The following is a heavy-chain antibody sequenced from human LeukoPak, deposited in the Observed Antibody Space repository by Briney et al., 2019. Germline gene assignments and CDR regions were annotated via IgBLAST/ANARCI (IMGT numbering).Heavy chain of an antibody. CDR1: GGSIGSGYYY. CDR2: IYYSGST. V-gene: IGHV4-30-4*02. CDR3: AREVIVVVPAAKVLSRFGFDC. D-gene: IGHD2-2*01. J-gene: IGHJ4*02. Sequence: SETLSLTCTVSGGSIGSGYYYWSWLRHPPGKGLECIVHIYYSGSTYYNPSLKSRFTISVHTSKNQFYLKLSPVTAADTAVYYCAREVIVVVPAAKVLSRFGFDCWGQGTLVTVSS.